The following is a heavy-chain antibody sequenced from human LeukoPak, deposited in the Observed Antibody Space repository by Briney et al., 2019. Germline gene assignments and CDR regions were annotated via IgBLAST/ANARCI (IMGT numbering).Heavy chain of an antibody. V-gene: IGHV3-23*01. CDR2: ISGVGGST. D-gene: IGHD6-19*01. Sequence: GGSLRLSCAASGFTFSSHAMSWVRQTPGKGLDWVSSISGVGGSTYYADSVKGRFTISRDKWKNTVYLQMNSLRADDTAVYYCAKARGWYDFEYWGQGILVTVSS. CDR3: AKARGWYDFEY. J-gene: IGHJ4*02. CDR1: GFTFSSHA.